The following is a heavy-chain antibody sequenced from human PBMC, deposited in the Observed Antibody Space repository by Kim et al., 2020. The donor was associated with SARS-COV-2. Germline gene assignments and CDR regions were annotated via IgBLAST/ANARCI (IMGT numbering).Heavy chain of an antibody. Sequence: GGSLRLSCAASGFTFSSYGMHWVRQAPGKGLEWVAVIWYDGSNKYYADSVKGRFTISRDNSKNTLYLQMNSLRAEDTAVYYCARDGLLRCRLRRCWCDYWGQGTLVTVSS. CDR2: IWYDGSNK. D-gene: IGHD4-17*01. CDR1: GFTFSSYG. J-gene: IGHJ4*02. V-gene: IGHV3-33*01. CDR3: ARDGLLRCRLRRCWCDY.